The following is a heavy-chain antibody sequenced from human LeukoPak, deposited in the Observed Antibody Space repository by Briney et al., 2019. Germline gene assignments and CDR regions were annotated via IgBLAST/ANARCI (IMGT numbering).Heavy chain of an antibody. Sequence: GGSLRLSCAASGFTFSSYGMPWVRQAPGKGLGWVAVIRYDGSNKYYADSVKGRFTISRDNSKNTLHLQMNSLSAEDTAVYYCARGRERYYYDSSGYYLDYWGQGTLVTVSS. CDR2: IRYDGSNK. D-gene: IGHD3-22*01. V-gene: IGHV3-33*01. CDR3: ARGRERYYYDSSGYYLDY. J-gene: IGHJ4*02. CDR1: GFTFSSYG.